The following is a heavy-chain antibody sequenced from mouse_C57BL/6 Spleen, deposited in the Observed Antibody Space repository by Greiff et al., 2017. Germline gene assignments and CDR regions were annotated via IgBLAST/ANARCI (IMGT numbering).Heavy chain of an antibody. CDR3: ARGDFQAWFAY. J-gene: IGHJ3*01. D-gene: IGHD3-3*01. Sequence: VQRVESGPGLVQPSQSLSITCTVSGFSLTSYGVHWVRQSPGKGLEWLGVIWSGGSTDYNAAFISRLSISKDNSKSQVFFKMNSLQADDTAIYYCARGDFQAWFAYWGQGTLVTVSA. CDR1: GFSLTSYG. V-gene: IGHV2-2*01. CDR2: IWSGGST.